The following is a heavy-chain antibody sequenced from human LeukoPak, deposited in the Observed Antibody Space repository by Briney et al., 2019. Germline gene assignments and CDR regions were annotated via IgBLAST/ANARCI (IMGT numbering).Heavy chain of an antibody. CDR1: GYTFTGYY. Sequence: ASVKVSCKASGYTFTGYYMHWVRQAPGQGLEWMGRINPNGGGTNYAQKFQGRVTMTRDTSISTAYMELSRLRSDDTAVYYRAREAAARPGAFDIWGQGTMVTVSS. CDR2: INPNGGGT. V-gene: IGHV1-2*06. J-gene: IGHJ3*02. D-gene: IGHD6-6*01. CDR3: AREAAARPGAFDI.